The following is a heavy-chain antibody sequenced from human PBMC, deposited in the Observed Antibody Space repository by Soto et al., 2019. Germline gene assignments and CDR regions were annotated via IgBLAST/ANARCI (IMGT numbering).Heavy chain of an antibody. CDR3: ARAQGYDILTGAYYFDY. CDR1: GGSISSYS. Sequence: SETLSLTCTVSGGSISSYSWSWIRQPPGKGLEWIGYIYYSGSTNYNPSLKSRVTISVDTSKNQFSLKLSSVTAADTAVYYCARAQGYDILTGAYYFDYWGQGTLVTAPQ. J-gene: IGHJ4*02. V-gene: IGHV4-59*01. D-gene: IGHD3-9*01. CDR2: IYYSGST.